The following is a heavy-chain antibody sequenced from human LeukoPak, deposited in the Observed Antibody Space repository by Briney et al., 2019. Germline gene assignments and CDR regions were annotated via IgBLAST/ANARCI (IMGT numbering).Heavy chain of an antibody. CDR1: GFTFSDYA. CDR3: ARDRFMVRGVMVGTFDL. CDR2: IGYDGSNK. Sequence: PGGSLRLSCAASGFTFSDYAMHWVRQAPGKGLEWVTIIGYDGSNKYDADSVKARFTISRDNSKNMMFLQMNSLRAEDTAVYYCARDRFMVRGVMVGTFDLWGQGTMVTVSS. D-gene: IGHD3-10*01. V-gene: IGHV3-33*01. J-gene: IGHJ3*01.